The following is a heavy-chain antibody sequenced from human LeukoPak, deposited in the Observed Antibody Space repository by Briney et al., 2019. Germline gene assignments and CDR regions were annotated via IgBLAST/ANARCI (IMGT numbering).Heavy chain of an antibody. CDR3: ARDGVYGDYYFDY. CDR2: INTDGSST. CDR1: GFTFSNYA. D-gene: IGHD4-17*01. Sequence: GGSLRLSCAASGFTFSNYAMDWVRQAPGKGLVWVSRINTDGSSTTYADSVKGRFTISRDNAKNTLYLQMNSLRAEDTAVYYCARDGVYGDYYFDYWGQGTLVTVSS. J-gene: IGHJ4*02. V-gene: IGHV3-74*01.